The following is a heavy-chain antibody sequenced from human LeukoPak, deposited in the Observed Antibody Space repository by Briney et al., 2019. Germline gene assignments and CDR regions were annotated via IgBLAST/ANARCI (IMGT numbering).Heavy chain of an antibody. J-gene: IGHJ3*02. Sequence: SQTLSLTCTVSGGSISSYYWSWIRQPPGKGLDWIGYIYYSGSTNYNPSLNSRVTISVGTSKNQFFLKLSSVSAADTAVYYCARFMWFGESLGAFDIWGQGTMVTVSS. CDR2: IYYSGST. CDR3: ARFMWFGESLGAFDI. D-gene: IGHD3-10*01. V-gene: IGHV4-59*01. CDR1: GGSISSYY.